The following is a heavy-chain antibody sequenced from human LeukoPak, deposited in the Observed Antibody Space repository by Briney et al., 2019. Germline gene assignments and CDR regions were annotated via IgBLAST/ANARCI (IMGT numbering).Heavy chain of an antibody. CDR1: GFTFSDYA. CDR3: AKDLTPETYYYDY. V-gene: IGHV3-21*04. D-gene: IGHD3-10*01. CDR2: ISSGSTYI. Sequence: GGFLRLSCVASGFTFSDYAINWVRQAPGKGLEWVSSISSGSTYIYYGDLVKGRFSISRDNAKNSLDLQMNSLRAEDTAVYYCAKDLTPETYYYDYWGQGTLVTVSS. J-gene: IGHJ4*02.